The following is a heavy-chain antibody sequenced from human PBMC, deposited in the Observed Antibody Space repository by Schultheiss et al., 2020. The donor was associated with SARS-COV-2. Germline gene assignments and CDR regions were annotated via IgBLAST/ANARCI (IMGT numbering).Heavy chain of an antibody. D-gene: IGHD6-19*01. V-gene: IGHV4-34*01. CDR2: INHSGST. CDR1: GFAFTNAW. Sequence: ESLKISCATSGFAFTNAWMNWVRQPPGKGLEWIGEINHSGSTNYNPSLKSRVTISVDTSKNQFSLKLSSVTAADTAVYYCARHSIAVAGSWFDPWGQGTLVTVSS. CDR3: ARHSIAVAGSWFDP. J-gene: IGHJ5*02.